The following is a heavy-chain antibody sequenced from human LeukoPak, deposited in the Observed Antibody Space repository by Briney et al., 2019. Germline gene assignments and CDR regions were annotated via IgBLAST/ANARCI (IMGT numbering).Heavy chain of an antibody. D-gene: IGHD5-24*01. CDR3: TREIGGPNGYNYFAS. J-gene: IGHJ4*02. CDR1: GFTFSTYS. CDR2: ISSSSSYI. Sequence: GGSLRLSCAASGFTFSTYSMNWVRQAPGKGLEWVSSISSSSSYIYYADSVKGRFTISRDNAKNSLYLQMNSLRAEDTAVYYCTREIGGPNGYNYFASWGQGTLVTVSS. V-gene: IGHV3-21*01.